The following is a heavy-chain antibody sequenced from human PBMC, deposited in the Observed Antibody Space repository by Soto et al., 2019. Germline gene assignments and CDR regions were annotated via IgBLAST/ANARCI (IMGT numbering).Heavy chain of an antibody. CDR1: RFTFSDHY. CDR3: ARDRLSRYGYDY. J-gene: IGHJ4*02. CDR2: ISSSGSTI. Sequence: QVQLVESGGGLVKPGGSLRLSCAASRFTFSDHYMSWIRQAPGKGLEWVSSISSSGSTIHYGDSVKGRFTISRDNAENSLYLQMNSLRAEDTAVYYCARDRLSRYGYDYWGQGTLVTVSS. V-gene: IGHV3-11*01. D-gene: IGHD5-18*01.